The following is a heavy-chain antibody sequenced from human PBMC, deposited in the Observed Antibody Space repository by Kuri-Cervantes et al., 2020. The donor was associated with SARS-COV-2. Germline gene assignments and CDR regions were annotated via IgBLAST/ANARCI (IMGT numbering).Heavy chain of an antibody. CDR1: GYSISSGYY. D-gene: IGHD6-19*01. J-gene: IGHJ4*02. CDR3: ARRYGXHFHAVAAPGXYYFDY. CDR2: IYHSGST. Sequence: SETLSLTCTVSGYSISSGYYWGWIRQPPGKGLEWIGSIYHSGSTYYNPSLKSRVTISVDTSKNQFSLKLSSVTAADTAVYYCARRYGXHFHAVAAPGXYYFDYWGQGTLVTVSS. V-gene: IGHV4-38-2*02.